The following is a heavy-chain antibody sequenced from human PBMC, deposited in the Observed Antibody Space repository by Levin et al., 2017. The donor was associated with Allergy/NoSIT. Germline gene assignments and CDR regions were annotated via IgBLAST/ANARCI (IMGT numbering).Heavy chain of an antibody. CDR1: GFTFSNAW. CDR3: TTGRYNWNDDGN. CDR2: IKSKTDGGTT. J-gene: IGHJ4*02. Sequence: LSLTCAASGFTFSNAWMTWVRQAPGKGLEWVGRIKSKTDGGTTDYAAPVKGRFTISRDDSKNTVNLQMNSLKTEDTAVYYCTTGRYNWNDDGNWGQGTLVTVSS. V-gene: IGHV3-15*01. D-gene: IGHD1-20*01.